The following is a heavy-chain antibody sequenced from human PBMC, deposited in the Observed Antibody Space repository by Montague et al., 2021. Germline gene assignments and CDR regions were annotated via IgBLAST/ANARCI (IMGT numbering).Heavy chain of an antibody. Sequence: SETLSLTCSVSGASISDYYWSWIRQHPGKGLEWIGDIYYSRRTNYNPSLKSRVTISVDTSKNQFSLKLSSVTAADTAFYYCAVTNPDYYYGMDVWGQGTTVTVSS. CDR2: IYYSRRT. CDR1: GASISDYY. J-gene: IGHJ6*02. D-gene: IGHD1-14*01. V-gene: IGHV4-59*01. CDR3: AVTNPDYYYGMDV.